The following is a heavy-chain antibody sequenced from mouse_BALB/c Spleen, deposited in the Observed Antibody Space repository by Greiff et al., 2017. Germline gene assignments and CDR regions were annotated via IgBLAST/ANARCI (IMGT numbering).Heavy chain of an antibody. Sequence: VQLVESGPGLVAPSQSLSITCTVSGFSLTGYGVNWVRQPPGKGLEWLGMIWGDGSTDYNSALKSRLSISKDNSKSQVFLKMNSLQTDDTARYYCARGRGDDLCAMDYWGQGTSVTVSS. J-gene: IGHJ4*01. CDR1: GFSLTGYG. V-gene: IGHV2-6-7*01. CDR2: IWGDGST. CDR3: ARGRGDDLCAMDY. D-gene: IGHD6-1*01.